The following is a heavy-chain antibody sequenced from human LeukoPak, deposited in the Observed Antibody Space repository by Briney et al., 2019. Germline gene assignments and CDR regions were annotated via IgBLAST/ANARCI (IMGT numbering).Heavy chain of an antibody. V-gene: IGHV4-39*07. CDR3: ARVPRSYYYYYMDV. J-gene: IGHJ6*03. CDR1: GGSISSYY. Sequence: SETLSLTCTVSGGSISSYYWGWIRQPPGKGLEWIGSIYHSGSTYYNPSLKSRVTISVDTSKNQFSLKLSSVTAADTAVYYCARVPRSYYYYYMDVWGKGTTVTVSS. CDR2: IYHSGST.